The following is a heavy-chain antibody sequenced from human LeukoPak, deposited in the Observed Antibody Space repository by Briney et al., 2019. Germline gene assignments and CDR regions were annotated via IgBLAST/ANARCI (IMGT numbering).Heavy chain of an antibody. V-gene: IGHV3-30*02. CDR1: GFSDSSSG. J-gene: IGHJ4*02. D-gene: IGHD4-17*01. CDR3: AKGGDYALDY. CDR2: IQYDGRNK. Sequence: GGSLRLSCAASGFSDSSSGIHWVRQALGKALDWLAFIQYDGRNKYYADSVKGRFTMSRDNSKNTPTMFLQMNSLRVEDTAVYYCAKGGDYALDYWGQGTLVTVSS.